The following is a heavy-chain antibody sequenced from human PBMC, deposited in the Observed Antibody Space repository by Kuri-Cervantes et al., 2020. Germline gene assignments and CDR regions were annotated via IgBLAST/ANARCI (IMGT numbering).Heavy chain of an antibody. Sequence: GESLKISCAASGFTVSSNYMSWVRQAPGKGLEWVSSISSSSSYIYYADSVKGRFTISRDNAKNSLYLQMNSLRAEDTAVYYCARGALWFGENWFDPWGQGTLVTVSS. CDR2: ISSSSSYI. J-gene: IGHJ5*02. V-gene: IGHV3-21*01. D-gene: IGHD3-10*01. CDR1: GFTVSSNY. CDR3: ARGALWFGENWFDP.